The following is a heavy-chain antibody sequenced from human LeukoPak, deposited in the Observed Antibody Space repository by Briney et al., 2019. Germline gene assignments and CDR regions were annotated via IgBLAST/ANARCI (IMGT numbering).Heavy chain of an antibody. CDR3: AKSPRKLRYFDWLLSDPDYYYYGMDV. V-gene: IGHV3-30*18. J-gene: IGHJ6*04. CDR1: GFTFSSYG. Sequence: PGRSLRLSCAASGFTFSSYGMHWVRQAPGKGLEWVAVISYDGSNKYYADSVKGRFTISRDNSKNTLYLQMNSLRAEDTAVYYCAKSPRKLRYFDWLLSDPDYYYYGMDVWGKGNPGHRLL. CDR2: ISYDGSNK. D-gene: IGHD3-9*01.